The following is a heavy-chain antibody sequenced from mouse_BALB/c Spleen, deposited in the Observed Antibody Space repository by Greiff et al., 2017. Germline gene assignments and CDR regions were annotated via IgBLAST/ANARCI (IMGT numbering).Heavy chain of an antibody. J-gene: IGHJ2*01. V-gene: IGHV1-7*01. CDR3: ARERSDYFDY. CDR1: GYTFTSYW. CDR2: INPSTGYT. Sequence: QVQLKESGAELAKPGASVKMSCKASGYTFTSYWMHWVKQRPGQGLEWIGYINPSTGYTEYNQKFKDKATLTADKSSSTAYMQLSSLTSEDSAVYYCARERSDYFDYWGQGTTRTVSS.